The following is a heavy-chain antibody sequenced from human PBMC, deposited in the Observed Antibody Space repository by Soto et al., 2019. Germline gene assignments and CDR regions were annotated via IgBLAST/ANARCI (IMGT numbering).Heavy chain of an antibody. CDR1: GYSISSSNW. D-gene: IGHD1-26*01. J-gene: IGHJ4*02. Sequence: QVQLQESGPGLVKPSDTLSLTCAVSGYSISSSNWWGWIRQPPEKGLEWIGYIYYSGTTYYNPSLKSRVTMSVDTSKNQFALKLTSVTAVDTAVYYCARREIQGPIDYWGQGTLVTVSS. CDR2: IYYSGTT. V-gene: IGHV4-28*01. CDR3: ARREIQGPIDY.